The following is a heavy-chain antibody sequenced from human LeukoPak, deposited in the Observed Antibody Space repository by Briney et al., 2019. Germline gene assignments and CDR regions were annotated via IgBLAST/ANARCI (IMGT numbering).Heavy chain of an antibody. CDR3: ARHLRSSSGWYGSFDP. Sequence: PSETLSLTCAVYGGSFSGYYWSWIRQPPGKGLEWIGEINHSGSTNYNPSLKSRVTISVDTSKNQFSLKLSSVTAADTAVYYCARHLRSSSGWYGSFDPWGQGTLVTVSS. J-gene: IGHJ5*02. CDR1: GGSFSGYY. V-gene: IGHV4-34*01. CDR2: INHSGST. D-gene: IGHD6-19*01.